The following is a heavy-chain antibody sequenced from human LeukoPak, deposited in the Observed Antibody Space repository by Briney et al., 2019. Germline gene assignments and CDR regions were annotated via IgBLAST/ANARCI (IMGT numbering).Heavy chain of an antibody. CDR3: ARGSGSSSATAFDP. J-gene: IGHJ5*02. CDR1: GFLFSTYG. CDR2: IWYDGSDK. Sequence: GRSLTLSCAASGFLFSTYGMHWVHQAPGKGLEWVAVIWYDGSDKYYADSVKGRFTISRDNFKSTLYLQMNSLRADDTAVYYCARGSGSSSATAFDPWGQGTLVTVSS. D-gene: IGHD2-21*02. V-gene: IGHV3-33*01.